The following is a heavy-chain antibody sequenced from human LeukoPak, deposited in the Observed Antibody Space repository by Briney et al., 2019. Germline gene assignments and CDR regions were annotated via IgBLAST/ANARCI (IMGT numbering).Heavy chain of an antibody. CDR2: IYYSGST. D-gene: IGHD3-22*01. CDR3: ARQHYYDSSGYPAYAFDI. Sequence: WVRQAPGEGLEWIGSIYYSGSTYYNPSLKSRVTISVDTSKNQFSLKLSSVTAADTAVYYCARQHYYDSSGYPAYAFDIWGQGTMVTVSS. J-gene: IGHJ3*02. V-gene: IGHV4-39*01.